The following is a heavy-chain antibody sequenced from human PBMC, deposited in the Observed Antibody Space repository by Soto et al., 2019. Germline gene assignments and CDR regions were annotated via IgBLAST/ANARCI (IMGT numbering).Heavy chain of an antibody. CDR3: ARNMDYYYGRGSGNGHGV. CDR1: GYTFTAYH. CDR2: INPKIGDT. J-gene: IGHJ6*02. Sequence: QVRLVQSGAEVKEPGDSVRVSCEASGYTFTAYHIHWVRQAPGQGLEWMGWINPKIGDTGYAQELQGRVSMTSDMSISTVYMELSRLTSDDTAIYYCARNMDYYYGRGSGNGHGVWGQGTTVTVFS. V-gene: IGHV1-2*02. D-gene: IGHD3-10*02.